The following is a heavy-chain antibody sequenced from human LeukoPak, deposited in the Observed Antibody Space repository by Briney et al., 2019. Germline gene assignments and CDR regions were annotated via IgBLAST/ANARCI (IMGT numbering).Heavy chain of an antibody. CDR1: GYTFTSYG. D-gene: IGHD1-20*01. J-gene: IGHJ6*03. Sequence: ASVKVSCKASGYTFTSYGISWVRQAPGQGLEWMGWISAYNGNTNYAQKLQGRVTMTTDASTSTAYMELRSLRSDDTAVYYCARAWYNWNPGRYYYYYMDVWGKGTTVTVSS. CDR2: ISAYNGNT. V-gene: IGHV1-18*01. CDR3: ARAWYNWNPGRYYYYYMDV.